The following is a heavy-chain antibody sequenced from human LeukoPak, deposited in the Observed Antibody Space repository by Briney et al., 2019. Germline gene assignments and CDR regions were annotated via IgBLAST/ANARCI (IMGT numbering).Heavy chain of an antibody. Sequence: PSETLSLTCTVSGYSISSGYDWGWKRQAPGKGLEWLGSISQSGNTYNNPSLKSRVTLSVDTSKNQVSLKLTSVSAADTAVYYCARSEINDYFKYWGPGILVTVST. CDR1: GYSISSGYD. V-gene: IGHV4-38-2*02. CDR3: ARSEINDYFKY. J-gene: IGHJ4*02. D-gene: IGHD3-16*01. CDR2: ISQSGNT.